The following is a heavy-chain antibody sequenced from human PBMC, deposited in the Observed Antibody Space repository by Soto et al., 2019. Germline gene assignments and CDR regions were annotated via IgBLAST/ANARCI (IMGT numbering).Heavy chain of an antibody. V-gene: IGHV3-53*01. Sequence: EVQLVESGGGLIQPGGSLRLSCAVSGFTVSNNYMSWVRQAPGKGLEGVSVIYSGGYTAYGDSVKGRFTISRDNSKNTLYLKMKGRGAGAAAVFYGATQRGGGGYWGQGTLVTVSS. CDR1: GFTVSNNY. CDR2: IYSGGYT. CDR3: ATQRGGGGY. J-gene: IGHJ4*02. D-gene: IGHD6-25*01.